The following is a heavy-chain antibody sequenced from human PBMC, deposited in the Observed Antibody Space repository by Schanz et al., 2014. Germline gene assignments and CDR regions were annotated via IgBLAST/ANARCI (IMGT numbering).Heavy chain of an antibody. CDR2: ISSGGGST. J-gene: IGHJ4*02. Sequence: EVQLVESGGGLVQPGGSLRLSCGSSGFTFSPYWMHWVRQAPGKGLEWVSSISSGGGSTYYADSVKGRFTISRDNSKNTLYLQMKSLRAEDTAVYYCARKVVATIGGYYDNWGQGTLVIVSS. CDR1: GFTFSPYW. CDR3: ARKVVATIGGYYDN. V-gene: IGHV3-23*04. D-gene: IGHD5-12*01.